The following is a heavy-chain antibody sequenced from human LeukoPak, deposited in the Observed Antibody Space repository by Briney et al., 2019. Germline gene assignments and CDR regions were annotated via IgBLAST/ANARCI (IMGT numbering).Heavy chain of an antibody. Sequence: PGGSLRLSCAASGFTFSNYAMHWVRQAPGKGLEWVAVISYDGSNKYYADSVKGRFTISRDNSKNTLYLQMNSLRAEDTAVYYCVRHDGRGGATMGAFDSWGQGSLVTVSS. V-gene: IGHV3-30*04. CDR2: ISYDGSNK. J-gene: IGHJ5*01. CDR3: VRHDGRGGATMGAFDS. D-gene: IGHD4/OR15-4a*01. CDR1: GFTFSNYA.